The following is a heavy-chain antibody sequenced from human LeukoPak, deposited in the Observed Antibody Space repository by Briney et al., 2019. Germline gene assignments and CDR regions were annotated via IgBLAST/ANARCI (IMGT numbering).Heavy chain of an antibody. D-gene: IGHD2-15*01. V-gene: IGHV1-8*01. J-gene: IGHJ6*02. Sequence: GASVKVSCKASGYTFTSYDINWVRQATGQGLEWMGWMNPNSGNTGYAQKFQGRVTMTRNTSISTAYMELSSLRSEDTAVYYCARWARGYCSGGSCLVTYGMDVWGQGTTVTVSS. CDR2: MNPNSGNT. CDR1: GYTFTSYD. CDR3: ARWARGYCSGGSCLVTYGMDV.